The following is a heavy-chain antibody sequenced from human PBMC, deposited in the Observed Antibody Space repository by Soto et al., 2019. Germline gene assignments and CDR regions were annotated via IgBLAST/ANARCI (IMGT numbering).Heavy chain of an antibody. J-gene: IGHJ6*02. V-gene: IGHV3-33*01. CDR1: GFTFSSYG. CDR3: ARDNTPIYSGSSYYYYGMDV. D-gene: IGHD1-26*01. Sequence: QVQLVESGGGVVQPGRSLRLSCAASGFTFSSYGMHWVRQAPGKGLEWVAVIWYVGSNKYYADSVKGRFTISRDNSKNTLYLQMNSLRAEDTAVYYCARDNTPIYSGSSYYYYGMDVWGQGTTVTVSS. CDR2: IWYVGSNK.